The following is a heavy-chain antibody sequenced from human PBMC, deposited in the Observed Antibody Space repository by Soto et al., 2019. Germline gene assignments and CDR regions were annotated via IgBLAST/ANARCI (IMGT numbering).Heavy chain of an antibody. Sequence: QVQLVESGGGVVQPGRSLRLSCAASGFTFSSYGMHWVRQAPGKGLEWVAVISYDGSNKYYADSVKGRFTISRDNSKNTLYLQMNSLRAEDTAVYYCAKAIFLGAYSSSQDYWGQGPLVTLSS. J-gene: IGHJ4*02. CDR2: ISYDGSNK. CDR3: AKAIFLGAYSSSQDY. CDR1: GFTFSSYG. V-gene: IGHV3-30*18. D-gene: IGHD6-13*01.